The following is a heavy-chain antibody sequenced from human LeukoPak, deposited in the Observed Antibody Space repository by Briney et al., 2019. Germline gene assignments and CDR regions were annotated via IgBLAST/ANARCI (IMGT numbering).Heavy chain of an antibody. D-gene: IGHD3-10*01. CDR1: GFTFSSYA. V-gene: IGHV3-30*04. J-gene: IGHJ4*02. Sequence: PGRSLRLSCAASGFTFSSYAMHWVRQAPGKGLEWVAVISYDGRNKYYADSVKGRFTISRDKSKSTLGLQMNSLRAEDTAVYYCERGGFDTIGFDYWGQGTLVTVSS. CDR3: ERGGFDTIGFDY. CDR2: ISYDGRNK.